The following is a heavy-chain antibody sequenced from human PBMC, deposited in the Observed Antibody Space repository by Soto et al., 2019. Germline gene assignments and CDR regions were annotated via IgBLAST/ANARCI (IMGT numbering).Heavy chain of an antibody. CDR3: ESHTNWAFDF. J-gene: IGHJ3*01. CDR2: IDQGGSEK. Sequence: EVKQVESGGGLVQPGGSLRLSCAASGFTFSNDWMTWVRQAPGKGLEWVANIDQGGSEKYYADSVRGRFTISRDNAKNSLYLQMNSLRAEDTVVYYCESHTNWAFDFWGQGTMVTVSS. V-gene: IGHV3-7*01. CDR1: GFTFSNDW. D-gene: IGHD2-8*01.